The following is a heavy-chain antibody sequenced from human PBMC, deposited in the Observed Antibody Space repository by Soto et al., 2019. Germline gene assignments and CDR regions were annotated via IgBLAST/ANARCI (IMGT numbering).Heavy chain of an antibody. CDR2: VSGSGGAA. D-gene: IGHD3-3*01. CDR3: AKGWSSSAWDSHYFDS. CDR1: GFTFSNYA. Sequence: EVQLFESGGGLVQPGGSLRLSCAASGFTFSNYAMRWVRQAPGKGLEWVAAVSGSGGAAYYADSVKGRFTISRDNAKNTMSLAMNSLRADDSAVYYCAKGWSSSAWDSHYFDSWGQGIRVTVSS. J-gene: IGHJ4*02. V-gene: IGHV3-23*01.